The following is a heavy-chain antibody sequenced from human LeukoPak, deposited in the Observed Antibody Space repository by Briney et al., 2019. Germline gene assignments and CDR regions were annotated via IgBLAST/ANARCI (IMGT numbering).Heavy chain of an antibody. CDR1: GYTFTSYA. Sequence: ASVKVSCKASGYTFTSYAMNWVRQAPGQGLEWMGWINTNTGNPTYAQGFTGRFVFSLDTSVSTAYLQISSLKAEDTAVYYCARDEGRLWCSGGSCYHYYYYMDVWGKGTTVTVSS. V-gene: IGHV7-4-1*02. D-gene: IGHD2-15*01. CDR3: ARDEGRLWCSGGSCYHYYYYMDV. CDR2: INTNTGNP. J-gene: IGHJ6*03.